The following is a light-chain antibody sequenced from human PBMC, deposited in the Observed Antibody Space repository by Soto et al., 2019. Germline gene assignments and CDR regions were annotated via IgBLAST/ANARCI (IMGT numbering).Light chain of an antibody. Sequence: DIVLTQSPGTLSLSPGERATLSCRASQSVSSNYLAWYQQKPGQAPRLLIYGASTRATGVPDRFSGSGSGTDFTLTTSRLEPEDFAVYHCQQYGSLSWTFGQGTKV. V-gene: IGKV3-20*01. CDR3: QQYGSLSWT. J-gene: IGKJ1*01. CDR2: GAS. CDR1: QSVSSNY.